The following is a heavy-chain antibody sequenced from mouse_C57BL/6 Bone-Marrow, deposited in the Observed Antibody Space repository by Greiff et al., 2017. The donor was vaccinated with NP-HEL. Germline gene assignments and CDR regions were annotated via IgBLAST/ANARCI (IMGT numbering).Heavy chain of an antibody. V-gene: IGHV7-3*01. CDR1: GFTFTDYY. CDR3: ARYGTTVVPDAMDY. D-gene: IGHD1-1*01. J-gene: IGHJ4*01. CDR2: IRNKANGYTT. Sequence: EVKLVESGGGLVQPGGSLSLSCAASGFTFTDYYMSWVRQPPGKALEWLGFIRNKANGYTTEYSASVKGRFTISRDNSQSILYLQMNALRAEDSATYYCARYGTTVVPDAMDYWGQGTSVTVSS.